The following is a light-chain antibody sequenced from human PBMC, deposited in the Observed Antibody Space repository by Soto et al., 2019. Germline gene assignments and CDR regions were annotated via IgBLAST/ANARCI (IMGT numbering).Light chain of an antibody. V-gene: IGKV3-20*01. CDR1: QIVASTS. Sequence: EIVLTQSPGTLSLSPGDRATLSCRASQIVASTSFAWYQQSPGQAPRLLIYAASTRASDVPDRFSGSGSGTDFTLSISRLEPEDFAVYYCHQYDGSPPYTSGQGTRLEIK. CDR2: AAS. CDR3: HQYDGSPPYT. J-gene: IGKJ2*01.